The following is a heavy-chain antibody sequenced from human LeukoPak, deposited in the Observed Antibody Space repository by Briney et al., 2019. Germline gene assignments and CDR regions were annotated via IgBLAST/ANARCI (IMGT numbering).Heavy chain of an antibody. CDR1: GGSSSGYY. D-gene: IGHD3-10*01. CDR3: ARRGPPRTMLRGVKSGWFDP. CDR2: INHSGST. J-gene: IGHJ5*02. V-gene: IGHV4-34*01. Sequence: SETLSLTCVLYGGSSSGYYWSWIRQPPGKGLEWIGEINHSGSTSYNPSLKSRVTISVDTSKNQFSLKLSSVTAADTAVYYCARRGPPRTMLRGVKSGWFDPWGQGTLVTVSS.